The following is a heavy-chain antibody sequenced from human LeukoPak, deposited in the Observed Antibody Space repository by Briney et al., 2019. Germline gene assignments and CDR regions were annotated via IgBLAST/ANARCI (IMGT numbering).Heavy chain of an antibody. CDR1: GGSFSGYY. V-gene: IGHV4-34*01. J-gene: IGHJ5*02. CDR3: ARLGNYDFWSGYFNWFDP. CDR2: INHSGST. Sequence: SETLSLTCAVYGGSFSGYYWSRIRQPPGKGLEWIGEINHSGSTNYNPSLKSRVTISVDTSKNQFSLKLSSVTAADAAVYYCARLGNYDFWSGYFNWFDPWGQGTLVTVSS. D-gene: IGHD3-3*01.